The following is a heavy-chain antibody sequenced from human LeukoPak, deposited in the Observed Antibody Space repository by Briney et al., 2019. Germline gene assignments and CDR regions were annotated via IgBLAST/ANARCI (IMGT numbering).Heavy chain of an antibody. CDR3: ARYVVVTLDAFDI. CDR2: IRYDGSNK. V-gene: IGHV3-30*02. CDR1: GFTFSSYG. Sequence: GGSLRLSCAASGFTFSSYGMHWVRQAPGKGLEWVAFIRYDGSNKYYADSVKGRFTISRDNSKNTLYLQMNSLRAEDTAVYYCARYVVVTLDAFDIWGQGTMVTVSS. J-gene: IGHJ3*02. D-gene: IGHD2-21*02.